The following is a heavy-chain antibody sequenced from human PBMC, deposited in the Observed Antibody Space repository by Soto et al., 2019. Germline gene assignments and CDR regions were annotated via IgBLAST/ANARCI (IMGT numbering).Heavy chain of an antibody. CDR2: ISGSGGST. D-gene: IGHD6-13*01. CDR1: GFTFSSYA. Sequence: GSLRLSCAASGFTFSSYAMSWVRQAPGKGLEWVSAISGSGGSTYYADSVKGRFTISRDNSKNTLYLQMNSLRAEDTAVYYCAKDTSLYSSSWYPGGIYYYYYGMDVWGQGTTVTVSS. CDR3: AKDTSLYSSSWYPGGIYYYYYGMDV. J-gene: IGHJ6*02. V-gene: IGHV3-23*01.